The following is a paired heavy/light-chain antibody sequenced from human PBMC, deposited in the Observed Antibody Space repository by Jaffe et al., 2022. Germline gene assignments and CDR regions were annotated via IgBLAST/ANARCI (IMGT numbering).Light chain of an antibody. CDR1: QSLLHSDGKTY. CDR3: MQGIHLPPFT. CDR2: EVS. V-gene: IGKV2-29*02. J-gene: IGKJ3*01. Sequence: DIVMTQTPLSLSVTPGQPASISCKSSQSLLHSDGKTYLYWYLQKPGQSPQLLIYEVSSRFSGVPDRFSGSGSGTDFTLKISRVEAEDVGVYYCMQGIHLPPFTFGPGTKVDIK.
Heavy chain of an antibody. CDR1: GFTFSSYG. D-gene: IGHD3-9*01. CDR2: IRYDGSNK. J-gene: IGHJ4*02. V-gene: IGHV3-30*02. CDR3: AKDRFSDLTGYYMGYYFDY. Sequence: QVQLVESGGGVVQPGGSLRLSCAASGFTFSSYGMHWVRQAPGKGLEWVAFIRYDGSNKYYADSVKGRFTISRDNSKNTLYLQMNSLRAEDTAVYYCAKDRFSDLTGYYMGYYFDYWGQGTLVTVSS.